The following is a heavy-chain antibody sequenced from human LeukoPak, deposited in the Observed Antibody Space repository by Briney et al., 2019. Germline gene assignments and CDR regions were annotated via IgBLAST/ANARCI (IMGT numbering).Heavy chain of an antibody. Sequence: RASVKVSCKASGYTFTSYGISWVRQAPGQGLEWMGWISAYNGNTNYAQKLQGRVTMTTDTSTSTAYMELRSLRSDDTAVYYCARDSYRRVGYYDSPSGGPKPDYWGQGTLVTVSS. J-gene: IGHJ4*02. CDR3: ARDSYRRVGYYDSPSGGPKPDY. V-gene: IGHV1-18*01. CDR2: ISAYNGNT. D-gene: IGHD3-22*01. CDR1: GYTFTSYG.